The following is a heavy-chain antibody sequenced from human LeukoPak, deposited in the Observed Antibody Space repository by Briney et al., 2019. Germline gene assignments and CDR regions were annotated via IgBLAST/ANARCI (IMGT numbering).Heavy chain of an antibody. J-gene: IGHJ4*02. V-gene: IGHV3-48*03. CDR3: ARDLSSGWFSY. CDR1: GFTFSLFE. CDR2: ISSGVTTI. Sequence: GGSLRLSCAASGFTFSLFEMNWVRQAPGKGLEWISYISSGVTTIHYADSVKGRFTISRDNAKNSIYLQMNSLRVEDTGVYYCARDLSSGWFSYWGQGALVIVSS. D-gene: IGHD6-19*01.